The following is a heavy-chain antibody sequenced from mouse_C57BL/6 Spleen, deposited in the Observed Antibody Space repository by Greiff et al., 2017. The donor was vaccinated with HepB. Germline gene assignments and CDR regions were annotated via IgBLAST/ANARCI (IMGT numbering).Heavy chain of an antibody. Sequence: EVKLVESGGGLVKPGGSLKLSCAASGFTFSSYAMSWVRQTPEKRLEWVATISDGGSYTYYPDNVKGRFTISRDNAKNNLYLQMSHLKSEDTAMYYCASHYGSSPFAYWGQGTLVTVSA. V-gene: IGHV5-4*03. CDR3: ASHYGSSPFAY. D-gene: IGHD1-1*01. CDR2: ISDGGSYT. J-gene: IGHJ3*01. CDR1: GFTFSSYA.